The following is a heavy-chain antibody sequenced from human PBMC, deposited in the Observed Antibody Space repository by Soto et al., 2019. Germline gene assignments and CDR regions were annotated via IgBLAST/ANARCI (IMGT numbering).Heavy chain of an antibody. V-gene: IGHV4-59*01. CDR1: GGSISSYY. J-gene: IGHJ4*02. CDR2: IYYSGST. Sequence: PSETLSLTCTVSGGSISSYYWSWIRQPPGKGLEWIGYIYYSGSTNYNPSLKSRVTISVDTSKNQFSLKLSSVTAADTAVYYCARGAHYYDSSGPQFDYWGQGTLVTVSS. CDR3: ARGAHYYDSSGPQFDY. D-gene: IGHD3-22*01.